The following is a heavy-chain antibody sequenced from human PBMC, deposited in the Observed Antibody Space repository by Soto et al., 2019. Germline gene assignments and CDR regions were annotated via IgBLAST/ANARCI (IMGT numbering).Heavy chain of an antibody. CDR3: ARDRAYSSSWFTGDS. V-gene: IGHV3-66*01. D-gene: IGHD6-13*01. CDR2: IYSGGNT. J-gene: IGHJ5*01. Sequence: GGSLRLSCVASGFTVSTNYMNWVRQAPGKGLESVSVIYSGGNTYYADSVKGRFTISRDNSKNTLYLQMDSLRVEDTAVYYCARDRAYSSSWFTGDSWGQGTLVTVSS. CDR1: GFTVSTNY.